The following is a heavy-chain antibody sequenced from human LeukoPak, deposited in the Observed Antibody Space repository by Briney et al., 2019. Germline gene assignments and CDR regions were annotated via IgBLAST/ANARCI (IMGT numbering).Heavy chain of an antibody. V-gene: IGHV3-21*01. CDR1: GFAVSNNY. CDR2: ISSSSSYI. CDR3: ARDSHEIYGDYNNLSGF. Sequence: PGGSLRLSCAASGFAVSNNYMNWVRQAPGKGLEWVSSISSSSSYIYYADSVKGRFTISRDNAKNSLYLQMNSLRAEDTAVYYCARDSHEIYGDYNNLSGFWGQGTLVTVSS. J-gene: IGHJ4*02. D-gene: IGHD4-17*01.